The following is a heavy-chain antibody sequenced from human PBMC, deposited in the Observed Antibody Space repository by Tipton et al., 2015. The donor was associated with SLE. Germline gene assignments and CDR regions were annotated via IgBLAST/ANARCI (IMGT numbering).Heavy chain of an antibody. CDR2: IYHTGST. Sequence: TLSLTCAVSGGSISSGGYSWSWIRQPPGKGLEWVGNIYHTGSTYYSPSLKSRVTISLDSSKSQFSLRLSSVTAADTAVYYCARGLKVDRVATAYYWYFDLWGRGTRVTVSS. J-gene: IGHJ2*01. D-gene: IGHD5-12*01. CDR1: GGSISSGGYS. CDR3: ARGLKVDRVATAYYWYFDL. V-gene: IGHV4-30-2*01.